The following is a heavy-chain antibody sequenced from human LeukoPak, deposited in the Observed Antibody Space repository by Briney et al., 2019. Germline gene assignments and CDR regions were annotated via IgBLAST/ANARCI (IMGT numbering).Heavy chain of an antibody. CDR1: GYSFASYD. J-gene: IGHJ6*02. V-gene: IGHV1-8*01. CDR2: MNPNSGNT. CDR3: ARRGPAYYFGLDV. Sequence: ASVKVSCKASGYSFASYDSNWVRQATGQGLEWMGWMNPNSGNTGYAQRFQGRVIMTRNNSINTAYMELSSLRSDDTAVYYCARRGPAYYFGLDVWGQGTTVTVSS. D-gene: IGHD1-14*01.